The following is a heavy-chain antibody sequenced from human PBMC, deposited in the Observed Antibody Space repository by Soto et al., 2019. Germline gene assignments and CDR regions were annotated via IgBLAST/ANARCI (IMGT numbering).Heavy chain of an antibody. J-gene: IGHJ5*02. CDR1: GFSFSTYA. D-gene: IGHD2-2*01. V-gene: IGHV3-23*01. CDR3: AKHFEYQLLSWFDP. Sequence: EVQLLESGGGLVQPGGSLRLSCVASGFSFSTYAMSWVRQAPGKGLEWVSGISAGGGNTYYADSVGGRFTISRDSSKNTLYLQISSLRAEDTALYYCAKHFEYQLLSWFDPWGQGTLVTVSS. CDR2: ISAGGGNT.